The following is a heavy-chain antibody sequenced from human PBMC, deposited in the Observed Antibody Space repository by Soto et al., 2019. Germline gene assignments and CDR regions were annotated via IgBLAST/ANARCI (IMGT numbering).Heavy chain of an antibody. CDR2: IWYDGSNK. Sequence: GGSLRLSCAASGLTFRSYGMHWVRQAPGKGLEWVAVIWYDGSNKYYADSVKGRFTISRDNSKNTLYLQMNSLRAEDTAVYYCARDRSSWYVGLDYWGQGTLVTVSS. J-gene: IGHJ4*02. CDR3: ARDRSSWYVGLDY. CDR1: GLTFRSYG. D-gene: IGHD6-13*01. V-gene: IGHV3-33*01.